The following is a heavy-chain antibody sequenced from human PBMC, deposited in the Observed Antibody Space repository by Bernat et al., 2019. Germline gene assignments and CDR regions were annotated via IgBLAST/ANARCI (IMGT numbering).Heavy chain of an antibody. Sequence: QVQLLQSGAEVKKPGATVRVSCEASGYTFTSFAMQWVRQAPGQRLEWMGLMNVVSGKTTYSEKFQGRLTFTRDTSASTAYMDLSSLRSEDTALYYCARSTGTYMHDPLDVWGQGTMVTVSS. V-gene: IGHV1-3*01. CDR3: ARSTGTYMHDPLDV. J-gene: IGHJ3*01. D-gene: IGHD2-8*02. CDR1: GYTFTSFA. CDR2: MNVVSGKT.